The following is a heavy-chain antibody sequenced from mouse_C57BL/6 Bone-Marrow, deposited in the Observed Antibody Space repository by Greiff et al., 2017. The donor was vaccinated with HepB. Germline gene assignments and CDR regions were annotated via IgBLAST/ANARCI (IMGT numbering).Heavy chain of an antibody. Sequence: EVKLQQSGPELVKPGASVKISCKASGYTFTDYYMNWVKQSHGKSLEWIGDINPNNGGTSYNQKFKGKATLTVDKSSSTAYMELRSLTSEDSAVYYCARWDYWGQGTTLTVSS. CDR3: ARWDY. CDR1: GYTFTDYY. CDR2: INPNNGGT. V-gene: IGHV1-26*01. J-gene: IGHJ2*01.